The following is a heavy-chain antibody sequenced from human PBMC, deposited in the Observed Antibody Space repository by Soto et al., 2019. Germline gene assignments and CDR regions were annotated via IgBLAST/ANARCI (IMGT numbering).Heavy chain of an antibody. Sequence: VQLVESGGGVVQPGRSLRLSCAASGFTFSSYAMHWVRQAPGKGLEWVAVISYDGSNKYYADSVKGRFTISRDNSKNTLYLQMNSLRAEDTAVYYCARVNRMVYAIRSAFDIWGQGTMVTVSS. CDR2: ISYDGSNK. V-gene: IGHV3-30-3*01. CDR1: GFTFSSYA. CDR3: ARVNRMVYAIRSAFDI. J-gene: IGHJ3*02. D-gene: IGHD2-8*01.